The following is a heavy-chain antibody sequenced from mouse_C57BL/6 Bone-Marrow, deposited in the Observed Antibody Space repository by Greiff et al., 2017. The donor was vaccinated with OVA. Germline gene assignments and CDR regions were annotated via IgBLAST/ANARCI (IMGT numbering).Heavy chain of an antibody. D-gene: IGHD1-1*01. Sequence: VQLQQSGAELVKPGASVKLSCKASGYTFTSYWMHWVKQRPGQGLEWIGMIHPNSGSTNYNEKFKSKATLTVDKSSSTAYMQLSSLTSEDSAVYYCARSSSHYYGSRAWFAYWGQGTLVTVSA. J-gene: IGHJ3*01. CDR3: ARSSSHYYGSRAWFAY. CDR2: IHPNSGST. V-gene: IGHV1-64*01. CDR1: GYTFTSYW.